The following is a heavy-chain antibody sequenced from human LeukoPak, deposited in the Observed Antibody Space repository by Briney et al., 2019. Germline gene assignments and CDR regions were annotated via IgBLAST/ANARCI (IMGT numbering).Heavy chain of an antibody. D-gene: IGHD3-9*01. CDR2: ISGYNGNT. CDR1: GYIFRNFG. V-gene: IGHV1-18*01. CDR3: ARDAYDFLTGRYSGSGGDS. J-gene: IGHJ4*02. Sequence: GASVNVSCRTSGYIFRNFGINWVRQAPGQGLEWVGWISGYNGNTKYAQKFKGRVIMTTDTSTRIGYMELRSLRSDDTAVYYCARDAYDFLTGRYSGSGGDSWGQGTLVTVSS.